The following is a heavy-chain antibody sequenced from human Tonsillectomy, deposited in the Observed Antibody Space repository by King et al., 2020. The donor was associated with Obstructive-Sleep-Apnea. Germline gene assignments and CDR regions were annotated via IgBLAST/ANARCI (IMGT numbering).Heavy chain of an antibody. J-gene: IGHJ4*02. CDR2: LYWADGN. V-gene: IGHV2-5*02. D-gene: IGHD6-19*01. CDR3: AHRSSGGPSGFDY. CDR1: VFSLSTSGVG. Sequence: FTLKESGPSLVKPTQTLTLTCTFSVFSLSTSGVGVGWIRQAPGKALHEVALLYWADGNSSIPSLQSRLTITKDTSENQVVLTMINMDPVDTATYYCAHRSSGGPSGFDYWGQGTLVTVSS.